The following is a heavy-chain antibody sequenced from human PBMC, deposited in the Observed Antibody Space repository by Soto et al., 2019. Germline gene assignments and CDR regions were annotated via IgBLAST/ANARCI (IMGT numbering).Heavy chain of an antibody. CDR1: GFTFSSYA. Sequence: QVQLVESGGGVVQPGRSLRLSCAASGFTFSSYAMHWVRQAPGKGLEWVAVISYDGSNKYYADSVKGRFTISRDNSKNTLYLQMNSLRAEDTAVYYCAKYSSGYDESDAFDIWGQGTMVTVSS. J-gene: IGHJ3*02. CDR2: ISYDGSNK. D-gene: IGHD5-12*01. V-gene: IGHV3-30-3*02. CDR3: AKYSSGYDESDAFDI.